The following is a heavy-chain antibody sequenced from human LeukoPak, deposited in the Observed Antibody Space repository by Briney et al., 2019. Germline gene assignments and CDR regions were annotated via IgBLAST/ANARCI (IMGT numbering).Heavy chain of an antibody. CDR2: MNPNSGRT. CDR3: AREGPPYAMDV. CDR1: GYSLISYD. Sequence: ASVKVSCKASGYSLISYDINWVRQAAGQGLEWMGWMNPNSGRTGYAQTFQGRVTMTRDTSLNTAYMELSSLKSEDTAIYYCAREGPPYAMDVWGQGTTVTVSS. V-gene: IGHV1-8*01. J-gene: IGHJ6*02.